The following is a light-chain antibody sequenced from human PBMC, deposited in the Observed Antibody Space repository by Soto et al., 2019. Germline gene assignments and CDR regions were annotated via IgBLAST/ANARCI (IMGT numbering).Light chain of an antibody. CDR2: KVS. CDR3: TSYTSASVYV. J-gene: IGLJ1*01. CDR1: SSDIGDYNY. Sequence: QSALTQPASVSGSPGQSITISCTGTSSDIGDYNYVSWYQQHPGKAPKLVISKVSNRPSGISNRFSGSKSGNTASLTISGLQAEDEADYYCTSYTSASVYVFGTGTKVTVL. V-gene: IGLV2-14*01.